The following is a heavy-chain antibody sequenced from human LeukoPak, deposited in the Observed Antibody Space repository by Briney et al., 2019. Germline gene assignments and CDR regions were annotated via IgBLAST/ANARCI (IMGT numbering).Heavy chain of an antibody. D-gene: IGHD3-3*01. Sequence: GGSLRLSFAASGFAFSSYAMHWVRQAPGKGLEWVAVISYDGSNKYYADSVKGRFTISRDNSKNTLYLQMNSLRAEDTAVYYCATLAYDFDHWGQGALVTVSS. CDR3: ATLAYDFDH. J-gene: IGHJ4*02. CDR1: GFAFSSYA. V-gene: IGHV3-30-3*01. CDR2: ISYDGSNK.